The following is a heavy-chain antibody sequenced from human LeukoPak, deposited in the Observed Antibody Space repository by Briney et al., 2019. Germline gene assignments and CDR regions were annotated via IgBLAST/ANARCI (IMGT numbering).Heavy chain of an antibody. CDR2: IYYSGRT. CDR1: GGSISSGGYY. J-gene: IGHJ4*02. Sequence: SETLSLTCTVSGGSISSGGYYWSWIRQHPGKGLEWIGYIYYSGRTNYNPSLKSRVTISVDTSKNQFSLKLSSVTAADTAVYYCPRVGNSYYFDYWGQGTLVTVSS. CDR3: PRVGNSYYFDY. V-gene: IGHV4-61*08. D-gene: IGHD2-2*01.